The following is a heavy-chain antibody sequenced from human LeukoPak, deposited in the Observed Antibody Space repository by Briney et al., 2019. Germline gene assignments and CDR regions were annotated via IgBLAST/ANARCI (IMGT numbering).Heavy chain of an antibody. J-gene: IGHJ4*02. CDR2: IYYSGST. Sequence: SETLSLTCTVSGGSISSYYWSWIRQPPGKGLEWIGYIYYSGSTNYNPSLKSRVTISVDTSKNQFSLKLSSVTATDTAVYYCAGKQNYDSSGYPFDYWGQGTLVTVSS. V-gene: IGHV4-59*01. D-gene: IGHD3-22*01. CDR1: GGSISSYY. CDR3: AGKQNYDSSGYPFDY.